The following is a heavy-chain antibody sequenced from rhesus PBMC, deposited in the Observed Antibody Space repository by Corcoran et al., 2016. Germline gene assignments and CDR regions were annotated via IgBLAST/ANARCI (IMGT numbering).Heavy chain of an antibody. J-gene: IGHJ4*01. Sequence: EVQLVESGGVLVQPGGSLRLSCAAPGFTSGNSDLIWIRQAQGKGLEWVSYIGSVGHIYYSDSVKGRFTISRDEAKNTLWLQMSSLRVEDTAMYYCAKDYLWADYTPDYWGQGVLVTVSS. CDR2: IGSVGHI. V-gene: IGHV3S43*01. CDR1: GFTSGNSD. D-gene: IGHD3-34*01. CDR3: AKDYLWADYTPDY.